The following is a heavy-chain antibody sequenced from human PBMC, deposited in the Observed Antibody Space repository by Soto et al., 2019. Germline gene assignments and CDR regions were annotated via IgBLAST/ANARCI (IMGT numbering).Heavy chain of an antibody. J-gene: IGHJ2*01. CDR1: GGSISSGDYY. CDR3: DRTLGSGGWYFDL. CDR2: IYSSGST. D-gene: IGHD3-10*01. V-gene: IGHV4-30-4*01. Sequence: QVQLQESGPGLVKPSQTLSLTCTVSGGSISSGDYYWSWIRQPPGKGLEWIGYIYSSGSTYYNPSLKSRVTISIDTAKKQFSLKLSSVTAADTAVYYCDRTLGSGGWYFDLWGRGTLVTVSS.